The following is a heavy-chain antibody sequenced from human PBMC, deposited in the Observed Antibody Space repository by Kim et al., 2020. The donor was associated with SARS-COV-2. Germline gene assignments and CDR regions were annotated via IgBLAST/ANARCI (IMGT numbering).Heavy chain of an antibody. CDR1: GFTFTGYA. J-gene: IGHJ4*02. CDR2: IDGSDGTT. CDR3: MKGGWGSIGDH. Sequence: GGSLRLSCTTSGFTFTGYAMSWVRQAPGKGLEWVSSIDGSDGTTYYVDSGKGRFTISRDNSKNTLYWQMSTLRADDTAVYYCMKGGWGSIGDHWGQGTLV. V-gene: IGHV3-23*01. D-gene: IGHD2-21*01.